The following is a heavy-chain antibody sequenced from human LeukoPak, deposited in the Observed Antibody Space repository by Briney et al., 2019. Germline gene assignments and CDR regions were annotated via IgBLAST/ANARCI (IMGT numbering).Heavy chain of an antibody. D-gene: IGHD2-15*01. CDR3: TRDTGCPGGTCYSFYDY. CDR2: IKQDGTEK. CDR1: GFTFSNYW. Sequence: PGGSLRLSCAAYGFTFSNYWMTWVRQAPGKGLEWVANIKQDGTEKYYVDSVKGRFTISRDNAENSLYLQMNSLRAEDTAVYYCTRDTGCPGGTCYSFYDYWGQGTMVTVSS. V-gene: IGHV3-7*01. J-gene: IGHJ4*02.